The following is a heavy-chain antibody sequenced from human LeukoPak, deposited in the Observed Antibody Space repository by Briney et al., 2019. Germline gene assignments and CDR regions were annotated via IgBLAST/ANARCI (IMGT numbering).Heavy chain of an antibody. CDR3: AKYGYSGSPPDY. V-gene: IGHV3-23*01. J-gene: IGHJ4*02. CDR2: ISSSGGTT. D-gene: IGHD1-26*01. CDR1: GFTFSTYA. Sequence: PGGSLRLSCAASGFTFSTYAVNWVRQAPGKGLEWVSAISSSGGTTYYADSVKGRFTISRDNSKNTLYLQMNSLRAEDTALYYCAKYGYSGSPPDYWGKGTLVTVSS.